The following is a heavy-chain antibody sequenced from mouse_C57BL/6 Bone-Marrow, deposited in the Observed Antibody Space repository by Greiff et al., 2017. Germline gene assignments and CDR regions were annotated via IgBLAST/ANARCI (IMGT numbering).Heavy chain of an antibody. CDR2: ISNLAYSI. D-gene: IGHD1-1*02. CDR3: ARAPYYYGGSAMGY. J-gene: IGHJ4*01. V-gene: IGHV5-15*01. CDR1: GFTFSDYG. Sequence: EVQGVESGGGLVQPGGSLKLSCAASGFTFSDYGMAWVRQAPRQGLEWVAFISNLAYSIYYADTVTGRFTISRENAKNTLYLEMSSLRSEDTAMYYCARAPYYYGGSAMGYWGQGTSVTVSS.